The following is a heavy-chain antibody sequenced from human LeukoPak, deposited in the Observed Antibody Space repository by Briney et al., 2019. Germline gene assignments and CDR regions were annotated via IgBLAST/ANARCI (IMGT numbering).Heavy chain of an antibody. J-gene: IGHJ4*02. CDR3: ARLRDGSGHFDY. V-gene: IGHV4-39*01. CDR2: IYYSGST. D-gene: IGHD3-10*01. CDR1: GGSISSSSYY. Sequence: SETLSLTCTVSGGSISSSSYYWGWIRQPPGKRREWSGSIYYSGSTYYNPSLKSRVTISLNTSTNQFSLTLIPLNAADTAVYYCARLRDGSGHFDYWGQGTLVTVSS.